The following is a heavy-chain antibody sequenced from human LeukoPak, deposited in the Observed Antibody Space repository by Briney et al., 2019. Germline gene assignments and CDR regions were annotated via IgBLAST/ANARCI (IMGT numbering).Heavy chain of an antibody. J-gene: IGHJ4*02. CDR2: INHSGST. V-gene: IGHV4-34*01. CDR3: AREGYGYGVRY. Sequence: KPSETLSLTCAVYGGSFSGYYWSWIRQPPGKGLEWIGEINHSGSTNYNPSLKSRVTISVDTSKNQFSLKLSSVTAADTAVYYCAREGYGYGVRYWGQGTLVNVSS. CDR1: GGSFSGYY. D-gene: IGHD5-18*01.